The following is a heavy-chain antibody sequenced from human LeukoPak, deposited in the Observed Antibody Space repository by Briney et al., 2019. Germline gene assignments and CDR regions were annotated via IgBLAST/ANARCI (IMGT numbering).Heavy chain of an antibody. D-gene: IGHD4-17*01. J-gene: IGHJ4*02. CDR3: AKGFYGDYVPLVY. V-gene: IGHV3-23*01. CDR2: ISGSGGST. CDR1: EFTFSSYE. Sequence: GGSLRLSCAASEFTFSSYEMNWVRQAPGKGLEWVSAISGSGGSTYYADSVKGRFTISRDNSKNTLYLQMNSLRAEDTAVYYCAKGFYGDYVPLVYWGQGTLVTVSS.